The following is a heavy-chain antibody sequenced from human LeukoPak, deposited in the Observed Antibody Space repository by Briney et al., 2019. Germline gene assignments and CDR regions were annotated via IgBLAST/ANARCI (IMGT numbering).Heavy chain of an antibody. CDR3: ARVGYNGYLYYFDY. D-gene: IGHD5-12*01. J-gene: IGHJ4*02. CDR2: FSSSGGST. V-gene: IGHV3-23*01. Sequence: GGSLRLSCAASGFTFSSYGMTWVRQAPGKGLQWVSVFSSSGGSTYYADSVKGRFTISRENSNNMLYLQMNSLRAEDTAVYYCARVGYNGYLYYFDYWGQGTLVTVSS. CDR1: GFTFSSYG.